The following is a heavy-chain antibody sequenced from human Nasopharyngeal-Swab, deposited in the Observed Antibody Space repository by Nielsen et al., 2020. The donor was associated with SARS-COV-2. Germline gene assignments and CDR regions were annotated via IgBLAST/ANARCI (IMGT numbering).Heavy chain of an antibody. CDR2: ISGSGGST. J-gene: IGHJ6*02. D-gene: IGHD3-22*01. CDR3: AKDLKAGGSVYYYDSNGYYYGRGYYYGMDV. V-gene: IGHV3-23*01. Sequence: WIRQPPGKGLEWVSAISGSGGSTYYADSVKGRFTISRDNSKNTLYLQKNSLRAEDTAVYYCAKDLKAGGSVYYYDSNGYYYGRGYYYGMDVWGQGTTVTVSS.